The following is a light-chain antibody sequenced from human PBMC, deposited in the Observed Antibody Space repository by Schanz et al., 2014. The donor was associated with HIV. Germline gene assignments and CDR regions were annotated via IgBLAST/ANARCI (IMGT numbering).Light chain of an antibody. V-gene: IGLV2-14*02. CDR2: EGS. Sequence: QSALTQPASVSGSPGQSITISCTGTSSDVGSYNLVSWYQQHPGKAPKLMIYEGSKRPSGVSHRFSGSKSGNTASLTISGLQADDEAHYYCSSYTSFGTLVFGGGTQLTVL. CDR3: SSYTSFGTLV. CDR1: SSDVGSYNL. J-gene: IGLJ3*02.